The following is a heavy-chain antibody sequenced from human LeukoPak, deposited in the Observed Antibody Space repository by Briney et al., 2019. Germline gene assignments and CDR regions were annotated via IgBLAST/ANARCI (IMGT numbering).Heavy chain of an antibody. J-gene: IGHJ2*01. Sequence: PGRSLRLSCAGSGFTLSSYGMHWVRQAPGKGLEWVAVIWYDGSNKYYADSVKGRFSISRDNSKNTLYLQMNSLRAEDTAVYYCARVIVVGSSSWYRGEYFDLWGRGTLVTVSS. D-gene: IGHD6-13*01. CDR1: GFTLSSYG. CDR2: IWYDGSNK. CDR3: ARVIVVGSSSWYRGEYFDL. V-gene: IGHV3-33*01.